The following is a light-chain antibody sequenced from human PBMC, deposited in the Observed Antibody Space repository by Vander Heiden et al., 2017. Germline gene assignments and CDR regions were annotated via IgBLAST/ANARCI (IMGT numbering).Light chain of an antibody. CDR1: QSISSY. Sequence: DIQMTQSPSSLSASVGDRVTITCRASQSISSYLNWYQQKPGNAPQLLFYAASSLQSGVPSMFSGSGSGTDFTLTISSLQPEDFATYYCQHSDSTPWPFGQGTQVEIK. V-gene: IGKV1-39*01. J-gene: IGKJ1*01. CDR2: AAS. CDR3: QHSDSTPWP.